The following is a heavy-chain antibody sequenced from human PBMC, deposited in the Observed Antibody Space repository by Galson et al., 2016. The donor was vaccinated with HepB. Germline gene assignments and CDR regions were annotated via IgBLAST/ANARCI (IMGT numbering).Heavy chain of an antibody. CDR2: IRGSGGRI. D-gene: IGHD3-10*01. V-gene: IGHV3-23*01. Sequence: SLTLSCAGSGFTFSTYAMNWVGQAPGTGLDWASSIRGSGGRIDSAESVKGRFTISRDNSKNTLYLQMNSLRAEDTAVYYCVKERGSRHTMVRGVPDPFDIWGQGALVTVSS. CDR3: VKERGSRHTMVRGVPDPFDI. J-gene: IGHJ3*02. CDR1: GFTFSTYA.